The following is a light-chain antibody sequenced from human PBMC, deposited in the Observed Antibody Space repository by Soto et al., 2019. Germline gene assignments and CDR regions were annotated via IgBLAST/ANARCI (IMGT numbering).Light chain of an antibody. CDR2: DVS. Sequence: QSVLTQPRSVSGSPGQSVTISCTGTSSDVGGYNYVSWYQQHPGKAPKLMIYDVSKRPSGVPHRFSGSKSGNTASLTISRLQAEDEADYYCCSYAGSYTWVFGGGTKVTVL. CDR1: SSDVGGYNY. CDR3: CSYAGSYTWV. J-gene: IGLJ3*02. V-gene: IGLV2-11*01.